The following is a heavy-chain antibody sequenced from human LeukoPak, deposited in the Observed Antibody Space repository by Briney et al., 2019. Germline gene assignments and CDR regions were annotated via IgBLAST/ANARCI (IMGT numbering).Heavy chain of an antibody. D-gene: IGHD5-24*01. Sequence: GESLKISCEVSGDSFSSYWIAWVRQKPGKGLEWMVIIFPGDSDTRYSPSFQGQVTISDDKSINTAYLQWSSLRASDAAMYYCARLVQMPQGYFDHWGQGTLVTVSS. CDR1: GDSFSSYW. CDR3: ARLVQMPQGYFDH. J-gene: IGHJ4*02. V-gene: IGHV5-51*01. CDR2: IFPGDSDT.